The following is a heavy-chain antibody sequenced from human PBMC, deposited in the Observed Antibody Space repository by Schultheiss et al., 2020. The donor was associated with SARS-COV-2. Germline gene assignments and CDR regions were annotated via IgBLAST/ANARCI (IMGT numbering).Heavy chain of an antibody. J-gene: IGHJ4*02. CDR1: GFTFSSYE. V-gene: IGHV3-21*01. D-gene: IGHD1-26*01. Sequence: GGSLRLSCAASGFTFSSYEMNWVRQAPGKGLEWVSSICSGTSYIYYADSVKGRFTISRDNAKNSLYLRMNSLRAEDTAVYYCARGVGGSLDYWGQGTLVTVSS. CDR3: ARGVGGSLDY. CDR2: ICSGTSYI.